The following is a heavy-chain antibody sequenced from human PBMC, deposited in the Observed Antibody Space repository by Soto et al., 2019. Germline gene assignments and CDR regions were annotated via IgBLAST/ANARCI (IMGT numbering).Heavy chain of an antibody. CDR2: ISWNSGNI. CDR3: VKDGLTSVFGLVHDGSDI. Sequence: GGSLRLSCVASGFTFGDYGMHWVRQAPGRGPEWVSGISWNSGNIGYAETVKGRFTISRDNAKNSLYLQMNSLRAEDTALYYWVKDGLTSVFGLVHDGSDIWGHGTMVTVSS. V-gene: IGHV3-9*01. CDR1: GFTFGDYG. D-gene: IGHD3-3*01. J-gene: IGHJ3*02.